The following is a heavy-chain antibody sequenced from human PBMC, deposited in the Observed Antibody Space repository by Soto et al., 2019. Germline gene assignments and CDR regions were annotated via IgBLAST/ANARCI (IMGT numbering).Heavy chain of an antibody. J-gene: IGHJ4*02. CDR2: INAGNGDT. CDR1: GYMFTNYA. Sequence: ASVKVSCKGSGYMFTNYAIHWVRQAPGQRLEWLGWINAGNGDTAYSQKFQGRVTITRDTSASAAYMELSSLRSEDTAIYYCTRGPRIGYYDYWGQGTQVTVS. CDR3: TRGPRIGYYDY. D-gene: IGHD3-3*01. V-gene: IGHV1-3*01.